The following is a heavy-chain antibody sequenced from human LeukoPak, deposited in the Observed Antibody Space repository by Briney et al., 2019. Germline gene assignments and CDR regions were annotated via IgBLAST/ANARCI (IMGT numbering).Heavy chain of an antibody. Sequence: GSLRLSCAASGFTFSSYAMSWVRQAPGKGLEWVSAISGSGGSTYYADSVKGRFTISRDNSKNTLYLQMNSLRAEDTAVYYCAKKRCSGGSCQDDYWGQGTLVTVSS. CDR1: GFTFSSYA. D-gene: IGHD2-15*01. J-gene: IGHJ4*02. CDR3: AKKRCSGGSCQDDY. CDR2: ISGSGGST. V-gene: IGHV3-23*01.